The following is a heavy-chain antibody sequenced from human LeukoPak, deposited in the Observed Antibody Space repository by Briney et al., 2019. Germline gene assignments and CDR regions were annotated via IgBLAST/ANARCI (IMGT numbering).Heavy chain of an antibody. CDR3: AKDRRYSYGQAPDY. Sequence: GGSLRLSCAASGFTFSSYGMHWVRQAPGKGLEWVAFIRYDGSNKYYADSVKGRSTISRDNSKNTLYLQMNSLRAEDTAVYYCAKDRRYSYGQAPDYWGQGTLVTVSS. CDR1: GFTFSSYG. V-gene: IGHV3-30*02. D-gene: IGHD5-18*01. CDR2: IRYDGSNK. J-gene: IGHJ4*02.